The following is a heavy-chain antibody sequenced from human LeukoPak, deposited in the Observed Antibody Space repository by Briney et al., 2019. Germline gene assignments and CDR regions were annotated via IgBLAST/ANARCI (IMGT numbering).Heavy chain of an antibody. CDR3: ARMVPDASGYDLWYFDL. V-gene: IGHV4-59*01. J-gene: IGHJ2*01. Sequence: SETLSLTCTVSGGSISSYYWSWIRQPPGKGLEWIGYIYYSGSTNYNPSLKSRVTISVDTSKNQFSLKLSSVTAADTAVYYCARMVPDASGYDLWYFDLWGRGTLVTASS. CDR2: IYYSGST. D-gene: IGHD5-12*01. CDR1: GGSISSYY.